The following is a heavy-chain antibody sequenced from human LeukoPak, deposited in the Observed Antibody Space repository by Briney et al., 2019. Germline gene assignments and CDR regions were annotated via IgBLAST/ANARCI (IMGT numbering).Heavy chain of an antibody. V-gene: IGHV3-30-3*01. CDR1: GFTFSSYA. CDR3: ARVAYYYDSSGYTDY. CDR2: ISYDGSNK. J-gene: IGHJ4*02. D-gene: IGHD3-22*01. Sequence: GRSLRLSCAASGFTFSSYAMHWVRQAPGKGLEWVAVISYDGSNKYYADSVKGRFTISRDNSKNTLYLQMNSLRAEDTAVYYCARVAYYYDSSGYTDYWGQGTLVTVSS.